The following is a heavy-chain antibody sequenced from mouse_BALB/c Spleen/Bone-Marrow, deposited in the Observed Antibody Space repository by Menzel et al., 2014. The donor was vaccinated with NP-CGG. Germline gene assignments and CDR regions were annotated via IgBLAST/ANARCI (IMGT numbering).Heavy chain of an antibody. CDR2: INPYNGGI. CDR1: GYSFTGYT. V-gene: IGHV1-26*01. CDR3: ARSGYGRYAMDY. J-gene: IGHJ4*01. Sequence: LKESGASMKISCKASGYSFTGYTMNWVKQSHGKNLEWIGLINPYNGGIRYNQKFKGKATLTVDKSSSTAYMELLSLTSEDSAVYYCARSGYGRYAMDYWGQGTSVTVSS. D-gene: IGHD2-2*01.